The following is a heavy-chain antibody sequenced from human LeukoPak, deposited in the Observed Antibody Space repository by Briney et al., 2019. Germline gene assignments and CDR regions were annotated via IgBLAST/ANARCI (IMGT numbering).Heavy chain of an antibody. D-gene: IGHD6-13*01. J-gene: IGHJ4*02. CDR2: IGTAGDT. CDR1: GFTFSSYD. V-gene: IGHV3-13*01. CDR3: ARGAAAGTTDY. Sequence: GGSLRLSCAASGFTFSSYDMHWVCQATGKGLEWVSAIGTAGDTYYPGSVKGRFTISRENAKNSLYLQMNSLRAGDTAVYYCARGAAAGTTDYWGQGTLVTVSS.